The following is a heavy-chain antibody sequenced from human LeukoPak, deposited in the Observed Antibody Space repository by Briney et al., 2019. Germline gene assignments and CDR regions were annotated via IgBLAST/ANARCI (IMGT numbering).Heavy chain of an antibody. CDR1: GFTFSDYY. D-gene: IGHD3-22*01. J-gene: IGHJ4*02. CDR3: ARDGGPSYYYDSSGYYPSDY. V-gene: IGHV3-66*01. Sequence: AGGSLRLSCAASGFTFSDYYMSWVRQAPGKGLEWVSVIYSGGSTYYADSVKGRFTISRDNSKNTLYLQMNSLRAEDTAVYYCARDGGPSYYYDSSGYYPSDYWGQGTLVTVSS. CDR2: IYSGGST.